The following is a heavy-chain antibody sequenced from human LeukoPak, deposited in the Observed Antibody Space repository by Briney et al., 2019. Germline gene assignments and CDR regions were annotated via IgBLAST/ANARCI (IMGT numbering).Heavy chain of an antibody. J-gene: IGHJ1*01. CDR1: GFTFSSYE. CDR2: ISTTASVM. CDR3: ARSTIQADQSVEYFQV. D-gene: IGHD5-18*01. Sequence: AGSLPLSCVASGFTFSSYEMNWVRQAPGRGLEWVSYISTTASVMYYADFVKGRLTISRDNAKNSLYLQMTSLRAEDTAVYYCARSTIQADQSVEYFQVWGQGTL. V-gene: IGHV3-48*03.